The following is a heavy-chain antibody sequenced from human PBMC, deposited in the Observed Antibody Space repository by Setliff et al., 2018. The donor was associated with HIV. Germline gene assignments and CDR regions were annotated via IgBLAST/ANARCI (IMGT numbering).Heavy chain of an antibody. Sequence: ASVKVSCKASGYTFTDYYLHWVRQAPGQGPEWMGLINPNGGSTIYAQKFEDRLTVTSDTATTTLYMELRSLRFDDSAMYYCASSNWQLVADHWGQGTPVTVSS. D-gene: IGHD6-13*01. J-gene: IGHJ5*02. CDR2: INPNGGST. V-gene: IGHV1-46*01. CDR3: ASSNWQLVADH. CDR1: GYTFTDYY.